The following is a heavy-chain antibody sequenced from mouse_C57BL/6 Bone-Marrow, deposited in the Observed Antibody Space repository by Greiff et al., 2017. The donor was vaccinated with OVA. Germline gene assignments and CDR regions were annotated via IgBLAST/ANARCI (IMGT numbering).Heavy chain of an antibody. CDR3: ARGGLITTVYFDY. J-gene: IGHJ2*01. Sequence: EVKLQESGPGLVKPSQSLSLTCSVTGYSITSGYYWNWIRQFPGNKLEWMGYISYDGSNNYNPSLKNRISITRDTSKNQFFLKLNSVTTEDTATYYCARGGLITTVYFDYWGQGTTLTVSS. D-gene: IGHD1-1*01. CDR2: ISYDGSN. CDR1: GYSITSGYY. V-gene: IGHV3-6*01.